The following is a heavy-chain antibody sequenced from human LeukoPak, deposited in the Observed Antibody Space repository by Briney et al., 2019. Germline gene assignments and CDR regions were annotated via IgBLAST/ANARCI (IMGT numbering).Heavy chain of an antibody. V-gene: IGHV3-7*01. D-gene: IGHD6-19*01. CDR1: GFTFSSYW. J-gene: IGHJ5*02. CDR2: IKKDGSEK. Sequence: GGSLRLSCAASGFTFSSYWMSWVRQAPGKGLEWVANIKKDGSEKKYVDSVKGRFTISRDNAENSLYLQMNSLRAEDTAVYYCAREGGSGWYSGWFDPWGQGTLVTVSS. CDR3: AREGGSGWYSGWFDP.